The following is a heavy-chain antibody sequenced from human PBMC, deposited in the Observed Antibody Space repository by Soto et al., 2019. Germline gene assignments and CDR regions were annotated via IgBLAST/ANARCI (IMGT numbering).Heavy chain of an antibody. CDR2: IYEGGNT. Sequence: QLQLQESGSGLVKPSQTLSLTCAVSGGSIISGGYSWSWIRQPPGKGLQWIGHIYEGGNTYYTPSLECRVAISTDKSKNQFTLRLSSVTAADTAVYYCVRRSPEDAFDIWGQVTMVTVSP. CDR3: VRRSPEDAFDI. J-gene: IGHJ3*02. V-gene: IGHV4-30-2*01. CDR1: GGSIISGGYS.